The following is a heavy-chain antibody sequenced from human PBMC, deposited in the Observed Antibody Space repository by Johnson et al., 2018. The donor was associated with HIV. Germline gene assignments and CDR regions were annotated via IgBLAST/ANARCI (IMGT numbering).Heavy chain of an antibody. Sequence: VQLVESGGGVVQPGRSLRLSCAPSGFTFSSYAMHWVRQAPGKGLEWVSGIGTAGDTYYPDSVKGRFTVSRENAKNSLYLQMNSLRAGDTAAYYCARAGDYDILTGSLMKGAFDIWGQGTMVIVSS. V-gene: IGHV3-13*01. CDR1: GFTFSSYA. CDR2: IGTAGDT. J-gene: IGHJ3*02. CDR3: ARAGDYDILTGSLMKGAFDI. D-gene: IGHD3-9*01.